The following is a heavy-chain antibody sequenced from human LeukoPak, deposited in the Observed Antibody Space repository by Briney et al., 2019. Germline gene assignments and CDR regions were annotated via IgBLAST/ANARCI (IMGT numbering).Heavy chain of an antibody. Sequence: ASVKVSCKASGYTFTSYYMHWVRQAPGQGLEWMGIINPSGGSTSYAQKYQRRATMTRDTSTSTDYMELSRLRSEDTAVYYCARDGITAAALDYWGQGTLVTVSS. J-gene: IGHJ4*02. CDR3: ARDGITAAALDY. V-gene: IGHV1-46*01. CDR2: INPSGGST. D-gene: IGHD6-13*01. CDR1: GYTFTSYY.